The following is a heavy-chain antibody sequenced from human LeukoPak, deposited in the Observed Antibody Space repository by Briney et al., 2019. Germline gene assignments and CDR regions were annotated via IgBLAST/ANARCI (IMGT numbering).Heavy chain of an antibody. V-gene: IGHV3-7*01. J-gene: IGHJ4*02. Sequence: GGSLRLSCVASGFTFNNYWMSWVRQAPGKGLEWVANINQDGSVKYYADSLKGQFTIFRDNAKKSQYLQMNSLRAEDTAVYYCARIGYSSSSFDYWGQGTLVTVSS. D-gene: IGHD6-6*01. CDR1: GFTFNNYW. CDR2: INQDGSVK. CDR3: ARIGYSSSSFDY.